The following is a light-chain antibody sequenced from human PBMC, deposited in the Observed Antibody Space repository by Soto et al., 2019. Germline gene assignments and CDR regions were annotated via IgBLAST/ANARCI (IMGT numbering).Light chain of an antibody. CDR2: LNSDGSH. CDR3: QTWGTGTVV. V-gene: IGLV4-69*01. CDR1: SGHSSYA. Sequence: QSVLTQSPSASASLGASVKLTCTLSSGHSSYAIAWHQQQPEKGPRYLMKLNSDGSHSKGDGIPDRFSGSSSGAERYLTISSLQSEDEADYYCQTWGTGTVVFGGGTKRTVL. J-gene: IGLJ2*01.